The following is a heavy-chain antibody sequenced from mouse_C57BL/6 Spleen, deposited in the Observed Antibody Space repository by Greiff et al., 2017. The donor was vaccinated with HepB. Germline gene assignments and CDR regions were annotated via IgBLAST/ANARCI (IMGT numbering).Heavy chain of an antibody. CDR1: GYTFTSYW. CDR2: IDPSDSYT. Sequence: QVQLKQSGAELVKPGASVKLSCKASGYTFTSYWMQWVKQRPGQGLEWIGEIDPSDSYTNYNQKFKGKATLTVDTSSSTAYKQLSSLTSEDSAVYYCARRSKGYFDYWGQGTTLTVSS. J-gene: IGHJ2*01. V-gene: IGHV1-50*01. CDR3: ARRSKGYFDY.